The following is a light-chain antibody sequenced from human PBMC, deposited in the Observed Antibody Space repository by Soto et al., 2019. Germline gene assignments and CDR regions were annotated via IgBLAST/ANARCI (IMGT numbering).Light chain of an antibody. Sequence: QSALTQPASVSGSPGQSITISCTGTSSDVGAYDFVSWYQQHPDKAPNLRIYEVSNRPSGVSNRFPGSKSVNTATLTISGLQAEDEADYYCSSYTSSSTRVFGTGTKVTVL. CDR3: SSYTSSSTRV. CDR1: SSDVGAYDF. J-gene: IGLJ1*01. V-gene: IGLV2-14*03. CDR2: EVS.